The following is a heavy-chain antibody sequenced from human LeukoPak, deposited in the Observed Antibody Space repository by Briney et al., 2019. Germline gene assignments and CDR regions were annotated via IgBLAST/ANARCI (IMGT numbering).Heavy chain of an antibody. CDR3: ATAPDSITMVRGVTL. V-gene: IGHV1-24*01. CDR2: FDPEDGET. D-gene: IGHD3-10*01. CDR1: GYTHTELS. Sequence: ASVKVSCKVSGYTHTELSMHWVRQDPGKGLEWMGGFDPEDGETIYAQKFQGRVTMTEDTSTDTAYMELSSLRSEDTAVYYCATAPDSITMVRGVTLWGQGTLVTASS. J-gene: IGHJ4*02.